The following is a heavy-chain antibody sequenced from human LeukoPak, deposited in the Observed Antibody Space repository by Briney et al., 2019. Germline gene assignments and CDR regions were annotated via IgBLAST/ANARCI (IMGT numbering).Heavy chain of an antibody. CDR2: IKSKTDGGTT. J-gene: IGHJ4*02. V-gene: IGHV3-15*01. Sequence: PGGSLRLSCAASGFTFSSYGMHWVRQAPGKGLEWVGRIKSKTDGGTTDYAAPVKGRFTISRDDSKNTLYLQMNSLKTEDTAVYYCARERIAAAEDYWGQGTLVTVSS. CDR3: ARERIAAAEDY. CDR1: GFTFSSYG. D-gene: IGHD6-13*01.